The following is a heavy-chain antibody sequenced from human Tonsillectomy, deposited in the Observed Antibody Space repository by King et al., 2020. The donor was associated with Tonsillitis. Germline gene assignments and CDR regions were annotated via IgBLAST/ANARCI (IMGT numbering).Heavy chain of an antibody. CDR3: ARDHYSYDFWSGYYYYYMDV. Sequence: QLVQSGGGLVKPGGSLRLSCVASGFTFSSYSMNWVRQAPGKGLEWVSSISSSSSYIYYADSVKGRFTISRDNAKNSLYLQMNSLRAEDTAVYYCARDHYSYDFWSGYYYYYMDVWGKGTTVTVSS. CDR2: ISSSSSYI. D-gene: IGHD3-3*01. CDR1: GFTFSSYS. J-gene: IGHJ6*03. V-gene: IGHV3-21*01.